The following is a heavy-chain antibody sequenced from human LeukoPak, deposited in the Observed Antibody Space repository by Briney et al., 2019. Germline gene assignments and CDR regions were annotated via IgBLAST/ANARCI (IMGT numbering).Heavy chain of an antibody. V-gene: IGHV1-69*01. CDR3: ARDVFPYYYDSSGMFDY. CDR2: IIPIFGTA. CDR1: GGTFNSYA. D-gene: IGHD3-22*01. J-gene: IGHJ4*02. Sequence: SVKVSCKASGGTFNSYAISWVRQAPGQGLEWMGGIIPIFGTANYAQKFQGRVTITADESTSTAYMELSSLRSEDTAVYYCARDVFPYYYDSSGMFDYWGREPWSPSPQ.